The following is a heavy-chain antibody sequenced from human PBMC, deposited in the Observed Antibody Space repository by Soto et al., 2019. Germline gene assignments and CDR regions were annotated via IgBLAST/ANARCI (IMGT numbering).Heavy chain of an antibody. V-gene: IGHV3-9*01. J-gene: IGHJ6*02. CDR1: GFTFDDYA. CDR3: ARALQRRFPYGMDV. Sequence: SGGSLRRSCAASGFTFDDYAMHWVRQAPGKGLEWVSGISWNSGSIGYADSVKGRFTISRDNAKNSLYLQMNSLRAEDTALYYCARALQRRFPYGMDVRGQVPTVTAS. CDR2: ISWNSGSI. D-gene: IGHD3-10*01.